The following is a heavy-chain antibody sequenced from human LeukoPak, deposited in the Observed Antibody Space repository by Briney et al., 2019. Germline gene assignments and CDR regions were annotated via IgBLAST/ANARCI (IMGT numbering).Heavy chain of an antibody. CDR2: IHHSGRS. CDR3: ARGGNRFGGFYFDY. Sequence: SETLSLTCTVSADSLSSGGHYWAWIRQFPGKGLESIGFIHHSGRSCHNPSLKDRVAISVDTSRKQFALKLSSVTAADTAMYYCARGGNRFGGFYFDYWGQGIQVIASS. J-gene: IGHJ4*02. V-gene: IGHV4-31*03. D-gene: IGHD3-10*01. CDR1: ADSLSSGGHY.